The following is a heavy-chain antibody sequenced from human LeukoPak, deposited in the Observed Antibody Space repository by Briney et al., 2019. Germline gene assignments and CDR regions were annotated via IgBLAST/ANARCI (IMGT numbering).Heavy chain of an antibody. CDR3: ARERGVDYYDSSGYYYFDY. V-gene: IGHV4-34*01. CDR2: INHSGST. CDR1: GGSFSGYY. D-gene: IGHD3-22*01. J-gene: IGHJ4*02. Sequence: PSETLSLTCAVYGGSFSGYYWSWIRQPPGKGLEWIGEINHSGSTNYNPSLKSRVTISVDTSKNQFSLKLSSVTAADTAVYYCARERGVDYYDSSGYYYFDYWGQGTLVTVSS.